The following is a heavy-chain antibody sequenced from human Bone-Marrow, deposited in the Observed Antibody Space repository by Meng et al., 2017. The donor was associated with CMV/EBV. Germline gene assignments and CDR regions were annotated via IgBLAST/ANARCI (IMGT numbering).Heavy chain of an antibody. J-gene: IGHJ4*02. V-gene: IGHV6-1*01. D-gene: IGHD1-26*01. CDR3: LRGGGSYYHVDF. Sequence: GDSVSSNSAAWNWIKQSPSRGLEWLGRTYYRSKWYNDYAVSVKSRITINPDTSKNQFSLQLNSVTPEDTAVYYCLRGGGSYYHVDFWGQGTLVTVSS. CDR1: GDSVSSNSAA. CDR2: TYYRSKWYN.